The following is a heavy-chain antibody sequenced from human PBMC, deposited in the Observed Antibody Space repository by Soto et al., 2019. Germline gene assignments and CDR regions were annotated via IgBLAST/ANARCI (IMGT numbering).Heavy chain of an antibody. CDR3: AKDRYNWNWFDP. V-gene: IGHV3-30*18. D-gene: IGHD1-20*01. J-gene: IGHJ5*02. CDR2: ISYDGSNK. Sequence: QVQLVESGGGVVQPGRSLRLSCAASGFTFSSYGMHWVRQAPGKGLEWVAVISYDGSNKYYADSVKGRFTISRDNSKNTLYLQMNSLRAEDTAVYYRAKDRYNWNWFDPWGQGTLVTVSS. CDR1: GFTFSSYG.